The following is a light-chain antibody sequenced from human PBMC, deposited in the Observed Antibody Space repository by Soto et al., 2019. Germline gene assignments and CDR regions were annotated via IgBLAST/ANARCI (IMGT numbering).Light chain of an antibody. CDR2: GAS. CDR3: PQYIKWPCT. Sequence: EIVMTQSPATLSMSPGERVTLSCRASQSVSSSLAWNQQKPGQAPRLLIYGASTRATGIPDRFSGSGSGTEFTLTISSLQSEDFAVYYCPQYIKWPCTFGHGTKVVIK. J-gene: IGKJ1*01. CDR1: QSVSSS. V-gene: IGKV3-15*01.